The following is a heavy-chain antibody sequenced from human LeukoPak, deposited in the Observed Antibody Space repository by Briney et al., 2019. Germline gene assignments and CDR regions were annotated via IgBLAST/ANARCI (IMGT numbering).Heavy chain of an antibody. D-gene: IGHD1-26*01. Sequence: GGSLKISCKGSGYSFTSYWISWVRQMPGKGLEWMGRIDPSDSYTKYSPSFQGHVTISGDESISTAYLQWSSLKASDTAMYYCARHFLGELPDMDVWGQGTTVTVSS. CDR3: ARHFLGELPDMDV. J-gene: IGHJ6*02. V-gene: IGHV5-10-1*01. CDR2: IDPSDSYT. CDR1: GYSFTSYW.